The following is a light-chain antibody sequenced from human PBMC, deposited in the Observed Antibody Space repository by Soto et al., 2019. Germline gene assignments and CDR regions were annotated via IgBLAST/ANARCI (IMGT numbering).Light chain of an antibody. J-gene: IGKJ1*01. CDR1: QRISSS. V-gene: IGKV3-15*01. Sequence: EVVMTQSPATLSVSPGDTATLSCRASQRISSSLAWYQQRPGQPPRLLIYGAYTRATGIPARFSGSGSGTDFTLTISSLQSEAFAVYFCQQYINWPQTFGQGTKVEVK. CDR3: QQYINWPQT. CDR2: GAY.